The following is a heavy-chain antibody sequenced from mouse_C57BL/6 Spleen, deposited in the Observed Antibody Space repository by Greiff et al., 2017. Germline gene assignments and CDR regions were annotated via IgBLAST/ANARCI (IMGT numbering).Heavy chain of an antibody. CDR2: ISNGGGST. V-gene: IGHV5-12*01. D-gene: IGHD2-12*01. CDR1: GFTFSDYY. CDR3: ARHRYPYAMDY. J-gene: IGHJ4*01. Sequence: VESGGGLVQPGGSLKLSCAASGFTFSDYYMYWVRQTPEKRLEWVAYISNGGGSTYYPDTVKGRFTISRDNAKNTLYLQMSRLKSEDTAMYYCARHRYPYAMDYWGQGTSVTVSS.